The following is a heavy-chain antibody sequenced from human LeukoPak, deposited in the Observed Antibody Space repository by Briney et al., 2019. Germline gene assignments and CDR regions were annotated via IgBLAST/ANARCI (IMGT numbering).Heavy chain of an antibody. CDR1: GFTFSDYY. CDR3: ARDYGSGSHFDY. D-gene: IGHD3-10*01. Sequence: PGGSLRLSCAASGFTFSDYYMSWIRQAPGKGLEWVSSISGRSIYKEYADSVKGRFTISRDNTKNSLSLQMNGLRVEDTAIYYCARDYGSGSHFDYWGKGTLVTVSS. J-gene: IGHJ4*02. CDR2: ISGRSIYK. V-gene: IGHV3-11*06.